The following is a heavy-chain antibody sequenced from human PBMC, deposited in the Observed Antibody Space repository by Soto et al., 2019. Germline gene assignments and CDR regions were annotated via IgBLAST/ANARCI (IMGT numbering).Heavy chain of an antibody. CDR2: ISYDETNK. CDR3: AKRSGYYFDS. Sequence: QVQLVESGGGVVQPGRSLRLSCAASGFTFSTYGMHWVRQAPGKGLEWVAVISYDETNKYYADSVKGRFTISRDNSKNTLYLEMSSLRAEDTSIYYCAKRSGYYFDSWGQGTRVTVSS. J-gene: IGHJ4*02. CDR1: GFTFSTYG. V-gene: IGHV3-30*18. D-gene: IGHD3-3*01.